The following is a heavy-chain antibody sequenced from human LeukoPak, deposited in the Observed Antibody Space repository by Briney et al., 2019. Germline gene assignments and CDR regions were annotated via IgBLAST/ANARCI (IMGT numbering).Heavy chain of an antibody. D-gene: IGHD3-22*01. J-gene: IGHJ4*02. CDR1: GFTFSDYY. Sequence: GGSLRLSCAASGFTFSDYYMSWIRQAPGKGLEWVSYISDSRTYTKYADSVKGRFTISRDNAKNSLYLQMNSLRAEDTAVYYCARDPHSSGTFDYWGQGTLVTVSS. CDR2: ISDSRTYT. V-gene: IGHV3-11*06. CDR3: ARDPHSSGTFDY.